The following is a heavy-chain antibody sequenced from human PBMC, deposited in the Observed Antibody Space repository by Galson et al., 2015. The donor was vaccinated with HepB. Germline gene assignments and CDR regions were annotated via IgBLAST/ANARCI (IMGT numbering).Heavy chain of an antibody. CDR1: GHTFTSYY. Sequence: SVKVSCKASGHTFTSYYIHWVRQAPGQGLEWMGIINPSGGNTNYAQKFQGRVTMTRDTSTNTVYMELSSLRSEDTAVYYCATSSSWYGAFDYWGQGTLVTVSS. CDR3: ATSSSWYGAFDY. CDR2: INPSGGNT. D-gene: IGHD6-13*01. J-gene: IGHJ4*02. V-gene: IGHV1-46*03.